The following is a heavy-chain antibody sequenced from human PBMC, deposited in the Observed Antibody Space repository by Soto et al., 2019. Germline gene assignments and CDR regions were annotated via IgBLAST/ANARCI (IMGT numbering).Heavy chain of an antibody. D-gene: IGHD3-10*01. CDR1: GYTFTNYA. J-gene: IGHJ4*02. CDR3: ARVLILRGSYSRGDY. V-gene: IGHV1-18*01. Sequence: QVQLVQSGAEVKKPGASVKVSCKASGYTFTNYAIGWVLQAPGQGLEWLGWISTYNGNTNYAEKLQGRVTMTTDTSTSTAYMELRSLRSDDTAVFYCARVLILRGSYSRGDYWGQGTLVTVSS. CDR2: ISTYNGNT.